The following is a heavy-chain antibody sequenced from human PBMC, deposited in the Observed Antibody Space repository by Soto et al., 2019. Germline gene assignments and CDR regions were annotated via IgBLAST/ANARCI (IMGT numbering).Heavy chain of an antibody. V-gene: IGHV1-3*01. CDR2: INAGNGNT. CDR3: ASRSSWYGPDAFDI. D-gene: IGHD6-13*01. J-gene: IGHJ3*02. Sequence: ASVKVSCKASGYTFTSYTLHWVCQAPGQRLEWMGWINAGNGNTKYSQKFQGRVTITRDTSASTAYMELSSLRSEDTAVYYCASRSSWYGPDAFDIWGQGTMVTVS. CDR1: GYTFTSYT.